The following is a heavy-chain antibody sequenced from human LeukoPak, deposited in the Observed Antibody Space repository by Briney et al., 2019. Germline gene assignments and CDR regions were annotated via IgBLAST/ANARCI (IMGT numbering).Heavy chain of an antibody. Sequence: ASVKVSCKASGYTFTSYGISWVRQAPGQGLEWMGWINPNSGGTNYAQKFQGRVTMTRDTSISTAYMELSRLRSDDTAVYYCARVPSPSYGDYYYYYYMDVWGKGTTVTVSS. V-gene: IGHV1-2*02. CDR3: ARVPSPSYGDYYYYYYMDV. J-gene: IGHJ6*03. D-gene: IGHD4-17*01. CDR2: INPNSGGT. CDR1: GYTFTSYG.